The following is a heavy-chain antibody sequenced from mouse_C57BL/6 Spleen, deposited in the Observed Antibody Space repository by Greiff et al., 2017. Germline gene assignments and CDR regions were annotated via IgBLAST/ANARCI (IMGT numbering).Heavy chain of an antibody. Sequence: QVQLKESGAELVKPGASVKLSCKASGYTFTEYTIHWVKQRSGQGLEWIGWFYPGSGSIKYNEKFKDKATLTADKSTSTVYMEISRLTSEDSAVYFCARDEEDYYGSTVRYFDVWGTGTTVTVSS. CDR3: ARDEEDYYGSTVRYFDV. CDR2: FYPGSGSI. CDR1: GYTFTEYT. V-gene: IGHV1-62-2*01. D-gene: IGHD1-1*01. J-gene: IGHJ1*03.